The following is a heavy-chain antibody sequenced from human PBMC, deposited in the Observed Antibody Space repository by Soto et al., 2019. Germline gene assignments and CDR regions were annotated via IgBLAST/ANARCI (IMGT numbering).Heavy chain of an antibody. D-gene: IGHD2-2*01. J-gene: IGHJ4*02. CDR1: GFTFTSSA. CDR2: IVVGSGNT. Sequence: SVKVSCKASGFTFTSSAVQWVRQDRGQRLEWIGWIVVGSGNTNYAQKFQERVTITRDMSTSTAYMELSSLRSEDTAVYYCAAQEDIVVVPAAMGPDYWGQGTLVTVSS. V-gene: IGHV1-58*01. CDR3: AAQEDIVVVPAAMGPDY.